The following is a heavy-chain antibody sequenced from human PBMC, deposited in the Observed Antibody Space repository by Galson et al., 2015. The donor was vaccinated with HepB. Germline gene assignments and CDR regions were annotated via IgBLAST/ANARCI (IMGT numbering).Heavy chain of an antibody. J-gene: IGHJ6*03. Sequence: SVKVSCKASGGTFSSYAISWVRQAPGQGLEWMGGIIPILGIANYAQKFQGRVTITADKSTSTAYMELSSLRSEDTAVYYCAREVPTVTTILYYYYYMDVWGKGTTVTVSS. D-gene: IGHD4-11*01. CDR2: IIPILGIA. CDR3: AREVPTVTTILYYYYYMDV. V-gene: IGHV1-69*10. CDR1: GGTFSSYA.